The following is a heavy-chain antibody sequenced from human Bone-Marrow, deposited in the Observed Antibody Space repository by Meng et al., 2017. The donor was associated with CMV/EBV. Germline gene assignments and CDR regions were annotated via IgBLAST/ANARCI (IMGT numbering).Heavy chain of an antibody. V-gene: IGHV3-23*01. Sequence: GESLKISCSASGFTFNNYAMTWVRQAPGKGLEWVSAISGSGGSTYYADSVKGRFTISRDNSKNTLYLQMNSLRAEDTAVYYCAKAGGWQFVHQYYFDYWGQGTLVTVSS. CDR1: GFTFNNYA. J-gene: IGHJ4*02. D-gene: IGHD6-6*01. CDR2: ISGSGGST. CDR3: AKAGGWQFVHQYYFDY.